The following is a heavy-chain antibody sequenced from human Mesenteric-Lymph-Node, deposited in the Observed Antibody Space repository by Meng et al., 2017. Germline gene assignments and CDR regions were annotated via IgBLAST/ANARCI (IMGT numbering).Heavy chain of an antibody. J-gene: IGHJ4*02. V-gene: IGHV4-61*02. CDR1: GGSISSGSYY. D-gene: IGHD3-10*01. Sequence: SETLSLTCTVSGGSISSGSYYWSWIRQPAGKGLEWIGRIYTSGSTNYNPSLKSRVTISVDTSKNQFSLNLSSATAADTAVYYCARVGLRIRGLIPYYFDYWGQGTLVTVSS. CDR3: ARVGLRIRGLIPYYFDY. CDR2: IYTSGST.